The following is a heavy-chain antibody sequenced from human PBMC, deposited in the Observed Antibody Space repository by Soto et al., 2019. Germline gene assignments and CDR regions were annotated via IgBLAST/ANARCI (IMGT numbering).Heavy chain of an antibody. J-gene: IGHJ6*03. Sequence: ASVKVSCKASGYTFTSYGISWVRQAPGQGLEWMGWISAYNGNTNYAQKHQGRVTMTADTSTSTAYMELRSLRSDDTAVYYCARLGRAADPYYYYYYMDVWGKGTTVTVSS. D-gene: IGHD1-26*01. CDR2: ISAYNGNT. V-gene: IGHV1-18*01. CDR1: GYTFTSYG. CDR3: ARLGRAADPYYYYYYMDV.